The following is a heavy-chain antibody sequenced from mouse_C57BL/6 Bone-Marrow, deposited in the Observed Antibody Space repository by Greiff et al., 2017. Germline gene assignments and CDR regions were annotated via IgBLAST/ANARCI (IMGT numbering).Heavy chain of an antibody. J-gene: IGHJ2*01. V-gene: IGHV1-7*01. CDR2: INPSSGYT. CDR1: GYTFTSYW. D-gene: IGHD6-1*01. Sequence: VQLQQSGAELAKPGASVKLSCKASGYTFTSYWMHWVKQRPGQGLEWIGYINPSSGYTKYNQKFKDKATLTADKSSSTAYMQLSSLTSADSSVYYCASSGSLVLFDYWGQGTTLTVSS. CDR3: ASSGSLVLFDY.